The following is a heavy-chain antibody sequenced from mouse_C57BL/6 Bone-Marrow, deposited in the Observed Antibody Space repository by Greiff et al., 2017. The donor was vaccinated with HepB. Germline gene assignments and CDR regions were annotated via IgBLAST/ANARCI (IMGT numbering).Heavy chain of an antibody. CDR1: EYEFPSHD. V-gene: IGHV5-2*01. CDR3: ARHGYDPYYYAMDY. D-gene: IGHD2-2*01. Sequence: EVQLQQSGGGLVQPGESLKLSCESNEYEFPSHDMSWVRKTPEKRLELVAAINSDGGSTYYPDTMERRFIISRDTTKKTLYLQRSSLRSEHTALYYCARHGYDPYYYAMDYWGQGTSVTVSS. J-gene: IGHJ4*01. CDR2: INSDGGST.